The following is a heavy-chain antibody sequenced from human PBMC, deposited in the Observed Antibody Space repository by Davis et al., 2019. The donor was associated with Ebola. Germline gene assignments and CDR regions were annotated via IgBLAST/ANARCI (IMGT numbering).Heavy chain of an antibody. CDR2: INPDSGGT. CDR1: GGTFSSYA. D-gene: IGHD3-10*01. Sequence: ASVKVSCKASGGTFSSYAISWVRQAPGQGLEWMGRINPDSGGTNYAQKCQGRVTMTRDTSISTGYMELSRLTSDDTAVYYCARGLLWFGEPHLDYWGQGTLVTVSS. V-gene: IGHV1-2*06. J-gene: IGHJ4*02. CDR3: ARGLLWFGEPHLDY.